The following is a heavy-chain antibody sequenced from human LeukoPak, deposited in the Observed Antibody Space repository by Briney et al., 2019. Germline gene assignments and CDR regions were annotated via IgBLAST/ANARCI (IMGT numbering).Heavy chain of an antibody. Sequence: SETLSPTCTVSGGSISSYYWSWIRQPPGKGLEWIGYIYTSGSTNYNPSLKSRVTISVDTSKNQFSLKLSSVTAADTAVYYCAREDPQTTVPEGMDVWGQGTTVTVSS. V-gene: IGHV4-59*01. J-gene: IGHJ6*02. D-gene: IGHD4-17*01. CDR1: GGSISSYY. CDR3: AREDPQTTVPEGMDV. CDR2: IYTSGST.